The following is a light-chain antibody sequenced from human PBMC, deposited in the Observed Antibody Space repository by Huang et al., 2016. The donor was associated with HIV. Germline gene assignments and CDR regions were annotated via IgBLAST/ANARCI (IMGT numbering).Light chain of an antibody. CDR2: WAS. CDR1: QSVLYSSNNKNY. Sequence: DIVMTQSPDSLAVSLGERATINCKSSQSVLYSSNNKNYLAWYQQKPGQPPKLPISWASTRESGVPDRFSGSGSGTDFTLTISSLQAEDVAVYYCQQYYSTRTFGQGTKVEIK. CDR3: QQYYSTRT. V-gene: IGKV4-1*01. J-gene: IGKJ1*01.